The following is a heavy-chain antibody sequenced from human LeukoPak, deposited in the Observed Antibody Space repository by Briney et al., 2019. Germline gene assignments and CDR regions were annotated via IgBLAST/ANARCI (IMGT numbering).Heavy chain of an antibody. CDR1: GYTFTSND. J-gene: IGHJ6*03. CDR2: MNAISGNT. D-gene: IGHD2-2*01. V-gene: IGHV1-8*01. CDR3: ARGQRHCTSDSCLSYMDV. Sequence: GASVNVSCKASGYTFTSNDINWVRQATGQGLEWMGWMNAISGNTGYAQKFQGRVTMTRNTSISTAYMELSSLRSEDTAVYYCARGQRHCTSDSCLSYMDVWGKGTTVTVSS.